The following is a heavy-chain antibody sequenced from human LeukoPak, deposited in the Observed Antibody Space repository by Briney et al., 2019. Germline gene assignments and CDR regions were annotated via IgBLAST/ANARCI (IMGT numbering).Heavy chain of an antibody. CDR2: INPNSGGA. V-gene: IGHV1-2*02. J-gene: IGHJ5*02. Sequence: ASVKVSCKASAYTFTGYYMHWVRQAPGQGLEWMGWINPNSGGANYAQKFQGRVTMTRDTSISTAYMELSRLRSDDTAVYYCAREEDSSSWTTANWFDPWGQGTLVTVSS. D-gene: IGHD6-13*01. CDR1: AYTFTGYY. CDR3: AREEDSSSWTTANWFDP.